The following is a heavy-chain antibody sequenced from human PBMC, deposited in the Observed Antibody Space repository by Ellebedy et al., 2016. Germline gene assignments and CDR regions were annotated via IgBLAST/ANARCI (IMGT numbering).Heavy chain of an antibody. D-gene: IGHD2-21*02. CDR2: INPNSGGT. V-gene: IGHV1-2*02. CDR3: ARRASCGGDCRRGEVDN. Sequence: ASVKVSCXASGYTFTDYYIHWVRQAPGQGLEWMGWINPNSGGTHYAQKFQGRVTMTKDTSITTAYMELSSLRSDDAAVYYCARRASCGGDCRRGEVDNWGQGTLVTVSS. CDR1: GYTFTDYY. J-gene: IGHJ4*02.